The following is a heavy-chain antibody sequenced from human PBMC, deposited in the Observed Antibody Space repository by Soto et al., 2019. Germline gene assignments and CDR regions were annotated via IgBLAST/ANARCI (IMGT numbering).Heavy chain of an antibody. J-gene: IGHJ2*01. CDR1: GFTFSSYD. Sequence: HPGGSLRLSCAASGFTFSSYDMHWVRQATGKGLEWVSAIGTAGDPYYPGSVKGRFTISRENAKNSLYLQMNSLRAGDTAVYYCARGPLYGGNVWWYFDLWGRGTLVTVSS. CDR3: ARGPLYGGNVWWYFDL. V-gene: IGHV3-13*05. CDR2: IGTAGDP. D-gene: IGHD4-17*01.